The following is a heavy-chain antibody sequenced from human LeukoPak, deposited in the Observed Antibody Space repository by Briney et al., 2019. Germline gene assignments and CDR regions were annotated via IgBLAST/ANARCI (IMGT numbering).Heavy chain of an antibody. CDR1: GFTFSHYS. CDR3: VRDLFGRDRRPFDC. D-gene: IGHD3-16*01. CDR2: INDNSGTI. J-gene: IGHJ4*02. V-gene: IGHV3-48*04. Sequence: GGSLRLSCAASGFTFSHYSMHWVRQAPGKGLECVSYINDNSGTIFYADSVKGRFTISRDNAKNSLYLQMNSLGAEDTAVYYCVRDLFGRDRRPFDCWGQGTLVTVSS.